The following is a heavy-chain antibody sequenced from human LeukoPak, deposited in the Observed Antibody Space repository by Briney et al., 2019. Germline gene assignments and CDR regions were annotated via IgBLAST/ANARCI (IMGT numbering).Heavy chain of an antibody. D-gene: IGHD1-26*01. Sequence: SETLSLTCTVSGGSISSYYWSWIRQPAGKGLEWIGRIYTSGSTNYNPSLKSRVTMSVDTSKSQFSLKLSSVTAADTAVYYCARARVLRGGSSFVYDYWGQGTLVTVSS. J-gene: IGHJ4*02. CDR2: IYTSGST. V-gene: IGHV4-4*07. CDR1: GGSISSYY. CDR3: ARARVLRGGSSFVYDY.